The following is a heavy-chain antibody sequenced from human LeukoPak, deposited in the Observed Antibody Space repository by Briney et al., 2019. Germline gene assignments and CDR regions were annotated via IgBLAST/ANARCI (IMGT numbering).Heavy chain of an antibody. CDR2: INPNSSGT. V-gene: IGHV1-2*02. D-gene: IGHD3-10*01. Sequence: ASVKVSCKASGYTFTGYYMHWVRQAPGQGLEWMGWINPNSSGTSYAQKFQGRVTMTRDTSISTAYMELSRLRSDDTAVYYCARGIRSGIDYWGQGTLVTVSS. CDR1: GYTFTGYY. J-gene: IGHJ4*02. CDR3: ARGIRSGIDY.